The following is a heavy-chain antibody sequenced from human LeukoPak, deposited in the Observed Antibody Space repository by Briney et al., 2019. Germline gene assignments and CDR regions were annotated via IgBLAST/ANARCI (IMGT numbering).Heavy chain of an antibody. V-gene: IGHV1-18*01. J-gene: IGHJ4*02. CDR3: ARDTRIAVAGTHSDY. CDR1: GYTFNGYG. CDR2: ISGYNGNT. D-gene: IGHD6-19*01. Sequence: GASVKVSCKASGYTFNGYGISWVRQAPGQGLEWMGWISGYNGNTKYVQKFQGRVTMTTDTSTSTAYMELRSLRSDDTAVYYCARDTRIAVAGTHSDYWGQGTLVTVSS.